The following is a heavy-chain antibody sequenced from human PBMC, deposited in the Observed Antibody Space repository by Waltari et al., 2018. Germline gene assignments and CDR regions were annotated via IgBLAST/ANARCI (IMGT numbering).Heavy chain of an antibody. J-gene: IGHJ5*02. CDR2: ISYSGST. D-gene: IGHD3-3*02. CDR1: GGSISSSSYY. Sequence: QLQLQESGPGLVKPSETLSLTCPVPGGSISSSSYYWGWIRQPPGKGLEWIGSISYSGSTYYNTSLMSRVTISVDTSKNQFSLKLTSVIAAETAVFYCARFSKSANWIDPWGQGTLVTVSS. V-gene: IGHV4-39*01. CDR3: ARFSKSANWIDP.